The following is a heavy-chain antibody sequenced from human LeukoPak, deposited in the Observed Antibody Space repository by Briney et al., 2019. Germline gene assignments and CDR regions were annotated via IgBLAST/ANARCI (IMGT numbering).Heavy chain of an antibody. J-gene: IGHJ4*02. Sequence: GGSLRLSCAASGFTFSSYSMNWVRQAPGKGLEWVSSISSSSSYIYYADSVKGRFTISRDNAKNSLYLQMNSLRAEDTAVYYCARDWVYDFWSGYSDYWGQGTLVTVSS. CDR1: GFTFSSYS. D-gene: IGHD3-3*01. CDR2: ISSSSSYI. V-gene: IGHV3-21*01. CDR3: ARDWVYDFWSGYSDY.